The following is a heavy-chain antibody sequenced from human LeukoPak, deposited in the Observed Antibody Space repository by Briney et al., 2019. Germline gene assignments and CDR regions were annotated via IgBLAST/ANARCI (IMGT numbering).Heavy chain of an antibody. CDR1: GFTFSSYG. J-gene: IGHJ4*02. CDR3: AKDRGNYYGSGSYYNAFDY. V-gene: IGHV3-33*06. CDR2: IWYDGSNK. D-gene: IGHD3-10*01. Sequence: PGGSLRLSCAASGFTFSSYGMHWVRQAPGKGLEGVAVIWYDGSNKYYADSVKGRFTSSRDNSKNTLYLQMNSLRAEDTAVYYCAKDRGNYYGSGSYYNAFDYWGQGTLVTVSS.